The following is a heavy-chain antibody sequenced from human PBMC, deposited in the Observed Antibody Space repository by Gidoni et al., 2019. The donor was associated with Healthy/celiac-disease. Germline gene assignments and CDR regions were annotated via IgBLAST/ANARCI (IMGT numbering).Heavy chain of an antibody. J-gene: IGHJ4*02. CDR3: ARTYCSSTSCYNIFLD. V-gene: IGHV1-2*04. CDR2: INPNSGGT. CDR1: GYTFTGYY. D-gene: IGHD2-2*02. Sequence: QVQLVQSGAEVKKPVASVKVSCKASGYTFTGYYMHWVRQAPGQGLEWMGWINPNSGGTNYAQKFQGWVTMTRDTSISTAYMELSRLRSDDTAVYYCARTYCSSTSCYNIFLDWGQGTLVTVSS.